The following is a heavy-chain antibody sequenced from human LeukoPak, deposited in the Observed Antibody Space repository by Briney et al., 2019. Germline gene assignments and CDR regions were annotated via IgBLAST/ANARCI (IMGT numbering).Heavy chain of an antibody. CDR3: AKDISPGDSPGMDV. CDR2: ISWDGGST. CDR1: GLTFDDYT. V-gene: IGHV3-43*01. J-gene: IGHJ6*02. Sequence: GGSLRLSCAASGLTFDDYTMHWVRQAPGKGLEWVSLISWDGGSTYYADSVKGRFTISRDNSKNSLYLQMNSLRTEDTALYYCAKDISPGDSPGMDVWGQGTTVTVSS. D-gene: IGHD1-26*01.